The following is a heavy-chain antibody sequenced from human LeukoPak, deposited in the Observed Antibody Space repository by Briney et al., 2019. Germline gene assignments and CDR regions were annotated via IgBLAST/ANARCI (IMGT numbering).Heavy chain of an antibody. CDR2: INPNSGGT. D-gene: IGHD3-10*01. CDR1: GYTFTGYY. J-gene: IGHJ4*02. CDR3: ARDLEGYHYGSGNYPQ. Sequence: ALVKVSCKASGYTFTGYYIHWLRQAPGQRLEWMGFINPNSGGTNYAQKFQGRVTMTRDTSISTAYMELSSLTSDDTAVYYCARDLEGYHYGSGNYPQWGQGTLITVSS. V-gene: IGHV1-2*02.